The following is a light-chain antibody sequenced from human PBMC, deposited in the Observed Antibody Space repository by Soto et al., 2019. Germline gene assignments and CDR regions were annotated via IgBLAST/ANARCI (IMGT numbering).Light chain of an antibody. Sequence: QSVLTQPPSVSEAPRQRVTISCSGSSSNIGNNAVNWYQQLPGKAPKLLIYYDDLLPSGVSDRFSGSKSGTSACLAISGLQSEDEADYYCAAWDDSLNGVVFGGGTQVTVL. J-gene: IGLJ2*01. CDR1: SSNIGNNA. V-gene: IGLV1-36*01. CDR2: YDD. CDR3: AAWDDSLNGVV.